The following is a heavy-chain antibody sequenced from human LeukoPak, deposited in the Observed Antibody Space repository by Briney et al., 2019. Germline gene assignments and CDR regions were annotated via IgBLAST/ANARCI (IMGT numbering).Heavy chain of an antibody. Sequence: GESLKISCKGSGYSFTSYWIGWVRQMPGKGLEWMGIIYPGDSDTRYSPSFQGQVTISADKSISTAYLQWSSLKASDTAMYYCASARYCSSTSCPPNYMDVWGKGTTVTVS. D-gene: IGHD2-2*01. CDR3: ASARYCSSTSCPPNYMDV. CDR1: GYSFTSYW. CDR2: IYPGDSDT. V-gene: IGHV5-51*01. J-gene: IGHJ6*03.